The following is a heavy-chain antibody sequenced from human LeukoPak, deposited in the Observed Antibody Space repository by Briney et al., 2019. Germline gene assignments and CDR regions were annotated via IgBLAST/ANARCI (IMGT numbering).Heavy chain of an antibody. CDR2: MYYIGST. CDR3: ARAADIITFDY. D-gene: IGHD2-15*01. J-gene: IGHJ4*02. V-gene: IGHV4-39*07. CDR1: GVSVNNRTYY. Sequence: SETLSLTCTVSGVSVNNRTYYWGWIRQPPGKGLEWIGSMYYIGSTYYNPSLKSRVTISLDTSKNQFSLKMSSVTAADTAVYYCARAADIITFDYWGQGTLVTVSS.